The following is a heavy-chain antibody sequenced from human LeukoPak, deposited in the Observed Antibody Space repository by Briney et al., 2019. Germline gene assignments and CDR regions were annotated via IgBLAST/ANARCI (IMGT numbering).Heavy chain of an antibody. CDR3: AKAFDYDFWSGSSTGGDY. Sequence: GGSLRLSCAAFGFTFSSYDMSWDRQAPGKGLEWVSAISGSGGSTYYADSVKGRFTISRDNSKNTLYLQMNSLRAEDTAVYYCAKAFDYDFWSGSSTGGDYWGQGALVTVSS. V-gene: IGHV3-23*01. CDR1: GFTFSSYD. D-gene: IGHD3-3*01. CDR2: ISGSGGST. J-gene: IGHJ4*02.